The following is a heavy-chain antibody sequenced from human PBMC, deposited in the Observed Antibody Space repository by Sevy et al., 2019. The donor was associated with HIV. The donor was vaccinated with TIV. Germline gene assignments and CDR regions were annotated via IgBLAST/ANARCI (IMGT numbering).Heavy chain of an antibody. CDR2: INPNSGVT. CDR1: GYMFTDYY. Sequence: ASVKVSCKASGYMFTDYYIHWVRQAPGQGLEWMAWINPNSGVTNYEQRFQGEVTVTRDTSIRTAYMELSRLRSDDAAIYYCARLTTMPTSDLYGMDVWGQGTTVTVSS. J-gene: IGHJ6*02. D-gene: IGHD4-17*01. CDR3: ARLTTMPTSDLYGMDV. V-gene: IGHV1-2*02.